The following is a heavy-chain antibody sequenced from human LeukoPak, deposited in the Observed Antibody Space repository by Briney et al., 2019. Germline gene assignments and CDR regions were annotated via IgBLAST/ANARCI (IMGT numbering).Heavy chain of an antibody. J-gene: IGHJ6*03. V-gene: IGHV4-59*12. CDR2: IYYSGST. CDR1: GGSISSYY. CDR3: ARGSLPHYYYYMDV. Sequence: ASETLSLTCTVSGGSISSYYWSWIRQPPGKGLEWIGYIYYSGSTNYNPSLKSRVTISVDTSKNQFSLKLSSVTAADTAVYYCARGSLPHYYYYMDVWGKGTTVTVSS.